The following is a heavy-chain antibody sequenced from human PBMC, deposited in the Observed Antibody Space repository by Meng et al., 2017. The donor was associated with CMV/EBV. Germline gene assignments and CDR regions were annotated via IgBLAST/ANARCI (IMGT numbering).Heavy chain of an antibody. CDR2: ISAYNGNT. V-gene: IGHV1-18*01. D-gene: IGHD3-3*01. Sequence: ASVKVSCKASGYTFTSCGISWVRQAPGQGLEWMGWISAYNGNTNYAQKLQGRVTMTTDTSTSTAYMELRSLRSDDTAVYYCARSPHDPTYYDFWSGYYTPYYFDYWGQGTLVTVSS. CDR3: ARSPHDPTYYDFWSGYYTPYYFDY. CDR1: GYTFTSCG. J-gene: IGHJ4*02.